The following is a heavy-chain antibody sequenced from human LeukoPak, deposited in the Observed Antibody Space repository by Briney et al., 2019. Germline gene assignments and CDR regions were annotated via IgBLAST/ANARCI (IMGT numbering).Heavy chain of an antibody. V-gene: IGHV3-30-3*01. CDR1: GFTFSSYA. CDR2: ISYDGSNK. Sequence: GGSLRLSCAASGFTFSSYAMHWVRQAPGKGLEWVAVISYDGSNKYYADSVKGRFTISRDNSKNTLYLQMNSLRAEDTAVYYCASGVESYGTSDLDYWGQGTLVTVSS. J-gene: IGHJ4*02. CDR3: ASGVESYGTSDLDY. D-gene: IGHD5-18*01.